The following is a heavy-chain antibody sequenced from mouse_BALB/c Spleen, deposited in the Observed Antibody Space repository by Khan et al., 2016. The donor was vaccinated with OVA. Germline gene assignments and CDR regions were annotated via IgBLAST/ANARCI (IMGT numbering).Heavy chain of an antibody. D-gene: IGHD1-1*01. Sequence: QVQLKQSGPGLVAPSQRLNITCTVSGFSLTSYGVHWVRQTPGKGLEWLGVLRAGCSANYDSALMSRLSISKDNSKNQVFLKMNSLQTDDAAMYYCARPYYGSAWFAYWGQGTLVTVSA. J-gene: IGHJ3*01. CDR2: LRAGCSA. CDR1: GFSLTSYG. V-gene: IGHV2-9*02. CDR3: ARPYYGSAWFAY.